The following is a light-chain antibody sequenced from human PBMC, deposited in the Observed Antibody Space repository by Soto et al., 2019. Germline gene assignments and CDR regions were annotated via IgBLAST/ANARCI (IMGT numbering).Light chain of an antibody. Sequence: EIVLTQSPGTLSLSPGERATLSCRASQSVSSSYLAWYQQKPGQAPRLLIYGASSRATGIPDRFSGSGSGTDFNLNISRLEPEDFAVYYCQQYKNWPPTWTFRQSTKIETK. CDR3: QQYKNWPPTWT. J-gene: IGKJ1*01. V-gene: IGKV3-20*01. CDR2: GAS. CDR1: QSVSSSY.